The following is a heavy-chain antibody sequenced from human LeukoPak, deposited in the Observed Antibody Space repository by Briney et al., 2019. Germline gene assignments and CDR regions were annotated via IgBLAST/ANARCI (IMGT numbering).Heavy chain of an antibody. J-gene: IGHJ4*02. CDR2: IYHSGST. CDR1: GYSISSGYY. Sequence: SETLSLTCTVSGYSISSGYYWGWIRQPPGKGLEWIGSIYHSGSTYYNPSLKSRVTISVDTSKNQFSQKLSSVTAADTAVYYCARVGCSSTSCYTPDYWGQGTLVTVSS. CDR3: ARVGCSSTSCYTPDY. V-gene: IGHV4-38-2*02. D-gene: IGHD2-2*02.